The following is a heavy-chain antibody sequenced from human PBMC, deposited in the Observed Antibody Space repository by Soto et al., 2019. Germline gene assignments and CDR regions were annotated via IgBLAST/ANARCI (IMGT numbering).Heavy chain of an antibody. D-gene: IGHD6-19*01. CDR2: ISGSGGST. CDR3: AKEFIAVTGRFGY. CDR1: GFNFSSYA. J-gene: IGHJ4*02. V-gene: IGHV3-23*01. Sequence: SLRLSCADSGFNFSSYAMAWVSQAPGKGLEWVSAISGSGGSTYYADSVKGRFTIPRGNSKNTLYLQMNSLRAEDTAVYYCAKEFIAVTGRFGYWGQRTLVTVSS.